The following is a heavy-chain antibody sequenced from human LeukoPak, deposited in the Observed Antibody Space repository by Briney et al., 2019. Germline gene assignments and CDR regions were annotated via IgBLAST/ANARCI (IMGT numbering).Heavy chain of an antibody. CDR2: ISYDGSNK. J-gene: IGHJ3*02. Sequence: PGRSLRLSCAASGFTFSSYGVHWVRQAPGKGLEWVAVISYDGSNKYYADSVKGRFTISRDNSKNTLYLQMNSLRAEDTAVYYCASAAPNTFDTCGQGTMVAVSS. D-gene: IGHD6-25*01. V-gene: IGHV3-30*03. CDR1: GFTFSSYG. CDR3: ASAAPNTFDT.